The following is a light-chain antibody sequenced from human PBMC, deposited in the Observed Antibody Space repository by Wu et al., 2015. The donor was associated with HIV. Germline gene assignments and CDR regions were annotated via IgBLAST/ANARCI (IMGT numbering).Light chain of an antibody. Sequence: DIQMTQSPSSLSASVGDRVTITCRASQSISSFLNWYQQKPGKAPKLLIYGASSLQSGVPSRFSGSGSGTIFTLIISSLQPEDFATYYCQQSYSTPYTFGQGTKLEI. CDR3: QQSYSTPYT. CDR2: GAS. V-gene: IGKV1-39*01. J-gene: IGKJ2*01. CDR1: QSISSF.